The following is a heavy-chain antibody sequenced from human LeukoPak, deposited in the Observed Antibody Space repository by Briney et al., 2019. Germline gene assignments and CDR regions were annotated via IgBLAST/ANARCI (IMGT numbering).Heavy chain of an antibody. CDR2: ISWNSGSI. J-gene: IGHJ4*02. CDR1: GFTFDDYA. Sequence: GGSLRLSCAASGFTFDDYAMHWVRQAPGKGLEWVSGISWNSGSIGYADSVKGRFTISRDNAKNSLYLQMNSLRAEDTALYYCAKDMGEEIAAAGTALDYWGQGTLVTVSS. D-gene: IGHD6-13*01. V-gene: IGHV3-9*01. CDR3: AKDMGEEIAAAGTALDY.